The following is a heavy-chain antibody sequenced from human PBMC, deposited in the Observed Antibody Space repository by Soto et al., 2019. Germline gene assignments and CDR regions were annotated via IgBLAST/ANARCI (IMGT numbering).Heavy chain of an antibody. CDR3: ARVGDFWSGYGKNWFDP. J-gene: IGHJ5*02. V-gene: IGHV1-18*04. D-gene: IGHD3-3*01. Sequence: ASVKVSCKASGYTFTSYGISWVRQAPGQGLEWMGWISAYNGNTNYAQKLQGRVTMTTDTSTSTAYMELRSLRSDDTAVYYCARVGDFWSGYGKNWFDPWSQGTLVTVSS. CDR2: ISAYNGNT. CDR1: GYTFTSYG.